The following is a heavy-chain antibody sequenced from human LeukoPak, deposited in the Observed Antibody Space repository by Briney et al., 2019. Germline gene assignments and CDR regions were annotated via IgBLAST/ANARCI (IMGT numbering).Heavy chain of an antibody. D-gene: IGHD3-16*01. CDR1: GFTFSSYA. CDR2: ISGSGGST. J-gene: IGHJ6*03. Sequence: GGSLRLSCAASGFTFSSYAMSWVRQAPGKGLEWVSAISGSGGSTYYADSVKGRFTISRDNSKNTLYLQMNSLRAEDTAVFYCANWAKSLHTYYYYYMDVWGKGTTVTVSS. V-gene: IGHV3-23*01. CDR3: ANWAKSLHTYYYYYMDV.